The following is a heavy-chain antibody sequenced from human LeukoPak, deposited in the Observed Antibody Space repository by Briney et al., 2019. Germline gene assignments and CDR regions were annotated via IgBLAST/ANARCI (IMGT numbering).Heavy chain of an antibody. CDR1: GDSISTYY. D-gene: IGHD5-12*01. CDR2: IYHSGST. J-gene: IGHJ4*02. V-gene: IGHV4-59*01. Sequence: SETLSLTCTLSGDSISTYYWSWIRQPPGKGLEWIGYIYHSGSTNYNPSLKSRVTISVDTSKNQLSLKLSSVTAADTAVYYCARGGGYASPIGYWGQGALVTVSS. CDR3: ARGGGYASPIGY.